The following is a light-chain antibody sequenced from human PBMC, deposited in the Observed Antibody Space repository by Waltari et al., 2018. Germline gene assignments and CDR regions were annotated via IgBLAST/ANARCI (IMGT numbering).Light chain of an antibody. CDR3: QHYYDNPLT. CDR1: QNIYTN. Sequence: QMTQSPSALSASVGDRVTISCRASQNIYTNLAWYQLKPGKAPKLLIYAASSLQSGIPSRFSGSGSGTDFTLTINSLQPEDSAAYYCQHYYDNPLTFGGGTKVEIK. CDR2: AAS. J-gene: IGKJ4*01. V-gene: IGKV1-6*01.